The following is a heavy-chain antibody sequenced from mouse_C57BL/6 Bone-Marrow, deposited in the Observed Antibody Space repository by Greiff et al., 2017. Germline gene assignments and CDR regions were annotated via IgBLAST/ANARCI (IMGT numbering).Heavy chain of an antibody. CDR2: IYPRSGNT. V-gene: IGHV1-81*01. J-gene: IGHJ3*01. D-gene: IGHD2-4*01. CDR3: AREDYDYPWFAY. CDR1: GYTFTSYG. Sequence: VKLQQSGAELARPGASVKLSCKASGYTFTSYGISWVKQRTGQGLEWIGEIYPRSGNTYYNEKFKGKATLTADKSSSTAYMELRSLTSEDSAVYFCAREDYDYPWFAYWGQGTLVTVSA.